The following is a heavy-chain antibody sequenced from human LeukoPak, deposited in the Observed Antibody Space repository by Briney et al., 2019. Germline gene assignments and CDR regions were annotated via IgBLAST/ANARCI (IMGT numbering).Heavy chain of an antibody. CDR3: RVDTSFFDY. CDR1: GGSISSYY. V-gene: IGHV4-59*01. Sequence: SETLSLTCTVSGGSISSYYWSWIRQPPGKGLEWVGYIYYSGNTNYNPSLHSRVTISVDHSKNQFSLTLNPVTAADPAVYYCRVDTSFFDYGGQGTLVSVSS. D-gene: IGHD5-18*01. CDR2: IYYSGNT. J-gene: IGHJ4*02.